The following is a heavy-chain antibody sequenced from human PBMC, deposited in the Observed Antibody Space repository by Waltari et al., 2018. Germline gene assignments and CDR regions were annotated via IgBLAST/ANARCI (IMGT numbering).Heavy chain of an antibody. CDR1: GYTFTGYY. CDR3: ARDRVDGYYDFDY. Sequence: QVQLVQSGAEVKKPGASVKVSCKASGYTFTGYYMHWVRQAPGQGLEWMGWINPNSGGPNYAQKLQGRGTMTRDTSISTAYMELSRLRSDDTAVYYCARDRVDGYYDFDYWGQGTLVTVSS. CDR2: INPNSGGP. D-gene: IGHD1-26*01. J-gene: IGHJ4*02. V-gene: IGHV1-2*02.